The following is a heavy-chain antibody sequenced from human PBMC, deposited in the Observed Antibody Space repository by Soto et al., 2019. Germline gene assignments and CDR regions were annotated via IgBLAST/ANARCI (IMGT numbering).Heavy chain of an antibody. CDR1: GASISSGDYY. D-gene: IGHD2-21*01. V-gene: IGHV4-30-4*01. J-gene: IGHJ5*02. CDR3: ARLGAYFQSLDP. CDR2: IYYSGST. Sequence: PSETLSLTCTVSGASISSGDYYWTWIRQPPGKGLEWIGSIYYSGSTYYNPSLKSRVTISVDTSNNQFSLKLSSVTAADTAVYYCARLGAYFQSLDPWGPGTLVTVS.